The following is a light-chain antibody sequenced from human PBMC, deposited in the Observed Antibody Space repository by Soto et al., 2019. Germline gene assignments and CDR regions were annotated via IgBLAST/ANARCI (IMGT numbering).Light chain of an antibody. Sequence: QSVLTQPPSVSGAPGQRVTISCTGSTSSIGAGYDVHWYQQVPGTSPKLLIYEDNDRPSGVPDRFSGSTSGTSASLAITGLQAEDEADYYCQSCDSTLSRYVFGAGTKVTVL. V-gene: IGLV1-40*01. J-gene: IGLJ1*01. CDR2: EDN. CDR3: QSCDSTLSRYV. CDR1: TSSIGAGYD.